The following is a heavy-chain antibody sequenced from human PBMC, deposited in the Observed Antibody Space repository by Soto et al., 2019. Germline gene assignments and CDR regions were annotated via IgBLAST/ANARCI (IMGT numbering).Heavy chain of an antibody. D-gene: IGHD3-22*01. CDR3: AVVDSTGNWFEP. CDR2: MYYSGTT. CDR1: GGSISSRDFY. Sequence: QLQLQESGPGLVKPSETLSLTCTVSGGSISSRDFYWGWLRPPPGKGLDFIGSMYYSGTTYYNPSLKNRLTISVDTSKNQFSLKLLSVTAADTAVYYCAVVDSTGNWFEPWGQGALVTVSS. J-gene: IGHJ5*02. V-gene: IGHV4-39*01.